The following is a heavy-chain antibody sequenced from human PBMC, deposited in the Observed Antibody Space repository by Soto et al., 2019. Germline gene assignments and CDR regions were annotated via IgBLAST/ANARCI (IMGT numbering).Heavy chain of an antibody. D-gene: IGHD3-22*01. CDR1: GFTFSSYA. J-gene: IGHJ4*02. Sequence: PGGSLRLSCAASGFTFSSYAMHWVRQAPGKGLEWVVVISYDGSNKYYADSVKGRFTISRDNSKNTLYLQMNSLRAEDTAVYYCARDSAIVVVIAYYFDYWGQGTLVTVSS. CDR2: ISYDGSNK. V-gene: IGHV3-30-3*01. CDR3: ARDSAIVVVIAYYFDY.